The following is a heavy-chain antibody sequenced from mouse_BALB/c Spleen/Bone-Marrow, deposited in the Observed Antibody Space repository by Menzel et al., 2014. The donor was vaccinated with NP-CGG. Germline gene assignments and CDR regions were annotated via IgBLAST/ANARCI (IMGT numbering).Heavy chain of an antibody. Sequence: EVKLVESGGGLVQPGGSRKLSCAASGFTFSSFAMHWVRQAPGKGLEWVAYISSGSITIYYADTVKGRFTISRDNPKNTLFLQMTSLRSEDTAMYYCVRDYGYGAMDYWGQGTSVTVSS. CDR1: GFTFSSFA. D-gene: IGHD1-2*01. CDR3: VRDYGYGAMDY. J-gene: IGHJ4*01. V-gene: IGHV5-17*02. CDR2: ISSGSITI.